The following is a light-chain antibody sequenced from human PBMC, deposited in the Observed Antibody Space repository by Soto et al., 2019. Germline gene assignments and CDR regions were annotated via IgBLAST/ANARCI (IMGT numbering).Light chain of an antibody. V-gene: IGLV2-18*02. CDR2: EVS. Sequence: QSALTQPPSVSGSPGQSVTISCTGTSSDVGYYNRVSWYQQPPGTAPKLMVFEVSNRPSGVPDRFSGSKSGNTASLTISELQAEDEADYYCSSYTTSSTLVFGGGTKVTVL. J-gene: IGLJ2*01. CDR1: SSDVGYYNR. CDR3: SSYTTSSTLV.